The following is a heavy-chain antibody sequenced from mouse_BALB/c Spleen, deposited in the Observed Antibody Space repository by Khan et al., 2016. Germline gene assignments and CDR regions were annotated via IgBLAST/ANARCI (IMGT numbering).Heavy chain of an antibody. CDR1: GYTFTEYT. D-gene: IGHD1-1*02. CDR3: ASSGIGGGYHSYYCDY. V-gene: IGHV1-18*01. CDR2: INPNNGGT. J-gene: IGHJ2*01. Sequence: VQLQQSGPELVKPGASVKISCKTSGYTFTEYTMHWVKQSHGKSLEWIGGINPNNGGTSYNQKFKGKATLTVDKSSSIAYMEPRSLTSEDSTVDYCASSGIGGGYHSYYCDYGDRGTTLTVS.